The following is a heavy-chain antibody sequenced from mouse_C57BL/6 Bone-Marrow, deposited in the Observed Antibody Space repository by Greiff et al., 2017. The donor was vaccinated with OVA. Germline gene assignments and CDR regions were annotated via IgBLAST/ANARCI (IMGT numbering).Heavy chain of an antibody. Sequence: EVKLVESGGGLVQPGDSLSLSCAASGFTFTNYYMSWVRPPPGKALEWLAFIRNKPNGSTTEYSASVTGRFTISRDNSQSILYLQMNALRAEDSATYYCARYKGRVAVDYFDYWGQGTALTVSS. CDR2: IRNKPNGSTT. CDR1: GFTFTNYY. V-gene: IGHV7-3*01. J-gene: IGHJ2*01. CDR3: ARYKGRVAVDYFDY. D-gene: IGHD1-1*01.